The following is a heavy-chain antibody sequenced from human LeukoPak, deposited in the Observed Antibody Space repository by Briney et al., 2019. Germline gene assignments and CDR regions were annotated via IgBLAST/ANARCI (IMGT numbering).Heavy chain of an antibody. V-gene: IGHV1-2*02. CDR3: ASYPRYVSSPPFDY. Sequence: SVKVSCKASGYTFTAYYMNWVQQAPGQGFEWIGWINPNTGDRNYAQKFQGRVTMTRDTTISTAYMELSRLTSDDTAVYYCASYPRYVSSPPFDYWGQGTLVTVSS. CDR2: INPNTGDR. CDR1: GYTFTAYY. D-gene: IGHD2-15*01. J-gene: IGHJ4*02.